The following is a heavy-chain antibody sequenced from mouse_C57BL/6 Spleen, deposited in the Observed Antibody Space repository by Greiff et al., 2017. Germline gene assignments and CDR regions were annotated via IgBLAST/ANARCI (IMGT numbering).Heavy chain of an antibody. D-gene: IGHD3-2*02. CDR1: GYTFTDYY. J-gene: IGHJ2*01. CDR2: INPGSGNT. Sequence: QVQLQQSGAELVRPGASVKLSCKASGYTFTDYYINWVKQRPGQGLEWIARINPGSGNTYYNEKFKGKATLTADKSSSTADMQLSSLTSEDSAVYCCARSQANYKDYWGQGTTLTVSA. V-gene: IGHV1-76*01. CDR3: ARSQANYKDY.